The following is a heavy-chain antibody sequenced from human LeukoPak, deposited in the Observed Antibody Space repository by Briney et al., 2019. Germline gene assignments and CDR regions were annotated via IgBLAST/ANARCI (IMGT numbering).Heavy chain of an antibody. CDR3: ATVKGLDIAVAGTAVFDY. D-gene: IGHD6-19*01. CDR1: GGSFSGYY. V-gene: IGHV4-34*01. J-gene: IGHJ4*02. Sequence: SETLSLTCAVYGGSFSGYYWSWIRQPPGKGLEWIGEINHSGSTNYNPSLKSRVTISVDTSKNQFSLKLSSVTAADTAVYYCATVKGLDIAVAGTAVFDYWGQGTLVTVSS. CDR2: INHSGST.